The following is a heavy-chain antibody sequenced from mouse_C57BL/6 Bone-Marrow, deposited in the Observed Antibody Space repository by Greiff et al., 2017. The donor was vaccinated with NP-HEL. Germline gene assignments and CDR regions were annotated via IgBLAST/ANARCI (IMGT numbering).Heavy chain of an antibody. CDR3: ARESLYYGNYEWYFDV. J-gene: IGHJ1*03. Sequence: DVKLQESGPGLVKPSQSLSLTCSVTGYSITSGYYWYWNRQFPGNLLEWVGFISYDGSNNYNPSLKNRITITRDTSKNPFFLKMNSVTTEDTATYYCARESLYYGNYEWYFDVWVTGTTVTDSS. D-gene: IGHD2-1*01. CDR1: GYSITSGYY. CDR2: ISYDGSN. V-gene: IGHV3-6*01.